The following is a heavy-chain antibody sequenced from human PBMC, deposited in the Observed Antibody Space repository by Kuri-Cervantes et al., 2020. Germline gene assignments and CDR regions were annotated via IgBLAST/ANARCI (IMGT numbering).Heavy chain of an antibody. CDR3: ATFRGLTMVRGPTKQYKWFDP. J-gene: IGHJ5*02. CDR1: GYTFTSYA. D-gene: IGHD3-10*01. CDR2: INAGNGNT. V-gene: IGHV1-3*01. Sequence: ASVKVSCKASGYTFTSYAMHWVRQAPGQRLEWMGWINAGNGNTKYSQKFQGRVTMTEDTSTDTAYMELSSLRSEYTAVYYCATFRGLTMVRGPTKQYKWFDPWAQGALVTVSS.